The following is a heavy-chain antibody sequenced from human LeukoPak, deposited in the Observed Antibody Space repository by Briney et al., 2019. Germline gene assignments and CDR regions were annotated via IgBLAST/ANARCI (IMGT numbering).Heavy chain of an antibody. CDR1: GGSISSGSYY. CDR2: ISTSGST. J-gene: IGHJ4*02. Sequence: PSQTLSLTCTVSGGSISSGSYYWRWIRQPAGKGLEWIGRISTSGSTNYNPSLKSRVTISVDTSKNELSLKLSSVTAADTAVYYCAREGGGCSGGSCYSAKYYFDYWGQGTLVTVSS. D-gene: IGHD2-15*01. CDR3: AREGGGCSGGSCYSAKYYFDY. V-gene: IGHV4-61*02.